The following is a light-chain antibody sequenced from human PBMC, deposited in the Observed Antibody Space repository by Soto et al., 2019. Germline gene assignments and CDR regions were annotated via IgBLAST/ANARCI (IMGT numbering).Light chain of an antibody. CDR3: QQYNNWPYT. CDR1: QSVSSN. J-gene: IGKJ2*01. V-gene: IGKV3-15*01. CDR2: GTS. Sequence: EIVMTQSPATLSVSPGEGATLSCRASQSVSSNLAWYQQKPGQAPRLLIYGTSTRATGIPARFSGSGSGTEFALTSSSLHSEDFAVYYCQQYNNWPYTFGQGTKLEIK.